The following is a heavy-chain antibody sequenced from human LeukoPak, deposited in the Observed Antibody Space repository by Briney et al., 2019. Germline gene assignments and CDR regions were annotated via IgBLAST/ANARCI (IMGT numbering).Heavy chain of an antibody. Sequence: GGSLRLSCAASGFTFSSYWMHWVRQAPGKGPVWVSRINSDGSSTSYADSVKGRFTISRDNAKNTLYLQMNSLRAEDTAVYYCARAPDVDTAMVFDPWGQGTLVTVSS. D-gene: IGHD5-18*01. CDR2: INSDGSST. V-gene: IGHV3-74*01. CDR3: ARAPDVDTAMVFDP. J-gene: IGHJ5*02. CDR1: GFTFSSYW.